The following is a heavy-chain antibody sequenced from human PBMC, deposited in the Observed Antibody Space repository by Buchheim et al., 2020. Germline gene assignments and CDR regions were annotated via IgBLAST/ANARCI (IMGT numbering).Heavy chain of an antibody. CDR3: AREAHYYDSSGYPRYYYYYGMDV. CDR2: IIPIFGTA. V-gene: IGHV1-69*06. J-gene: IGHJ6*02. D-gene: IGHD3-22*01. Sequence: QVQLVQSGAEVKKPGSSVKVSCKASGGTFSSYAISWVRQAPGQGLEWMGGIIPIFGTANYAQKFQGRVTITADKSTSKAYMELSSLRSEDAAVYYCAREAHYYDSSGYPRYYYYYGMDVWGQGTT. CDR1: GGTFSSYA.